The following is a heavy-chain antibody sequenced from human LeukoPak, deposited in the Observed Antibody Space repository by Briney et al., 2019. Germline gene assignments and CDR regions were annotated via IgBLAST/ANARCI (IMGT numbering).Heavy chain of an antibody. J-gene: IGHJ4*02. CDR1: EFTFSNYA. CDR3: ARGGVQLWYYLDY. CDR2: VSGSGGST. D-gene: IGHD5-18*01. Sequence: GGSLTLSCAASEFTFSNYAMSWVRQAPGKGLEWVSSVSGSGGSTSYADSVKGRFTISRDNSRNTLYLQMNSLRPGDTAVYYCARGGVQLWYYLDYWGQGTLVTVSS. V-gene: IGHV3-23*01.